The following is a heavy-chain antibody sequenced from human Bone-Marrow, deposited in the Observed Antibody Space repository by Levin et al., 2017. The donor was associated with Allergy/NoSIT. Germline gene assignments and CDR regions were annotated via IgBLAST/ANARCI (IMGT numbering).Heavy chain of an antibody. CDR3: TTEGLLNGGSYSDH. CDR1: GFTFSKAW. CDR2: ITDGGTT. J-gene: IGHJ4*02. D-gene: IGHD1-26*01. Sequence: PGESLKISCAASGFTFSKAWMSWVRQAPGKGLEWVGRITDGGTTDYAAPVKGRFTISRDDSKKTLYLQMNTLKIEDTAVYYCTTEGLLNGGSYSDHWGQGTQVTVSS. V-gene: IGHV3-15*01.